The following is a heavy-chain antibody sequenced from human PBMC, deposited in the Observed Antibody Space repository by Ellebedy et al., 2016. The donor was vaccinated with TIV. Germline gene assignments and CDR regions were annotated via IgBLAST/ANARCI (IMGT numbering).Heavy chain of an antibody. J-gene: IGHJ3*01. D-gene: IGHD3-22*01. CDR1: GFPFSSYA. V-gene: IGHV3-23*01. Sequence: LSLTCAASGFPFSSYAMSWVRQAPGKGLEWVSVISGTGGDTYYADSVKGRFTISRDNAKNTLYLQMHSLRAEDTVVYYCAKSHDSSGYHYVGAFDFWGQGTMVTASS. CDR2: ISGTGGDT. CDR3: AKSHDSSGYHYVGAFDF.